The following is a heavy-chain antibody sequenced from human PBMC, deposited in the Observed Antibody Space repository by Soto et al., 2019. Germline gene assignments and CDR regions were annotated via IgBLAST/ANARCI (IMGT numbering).Heavy chain of an antibody. D-gene: IGHD2-2*01. V-gene: IGHV4-31*03. CDR1: GGSISSGGYY. J-gene: IGHJ5*02. CDR3: APYQLTGPTWFDP. CDR2: IYYSGST. Sequence: PSETLSLTCTVSGGSISSGGYYWSWIRQHPGKGLEWIGYIYYSGSTYYNPSLKSRVTISVDTSKNQFSLKLSSVTAADTAVYYCAPYQLTGPTWFDPWGQGTLVTVSS.